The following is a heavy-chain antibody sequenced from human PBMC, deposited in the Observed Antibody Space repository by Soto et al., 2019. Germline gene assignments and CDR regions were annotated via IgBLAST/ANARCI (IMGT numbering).Heavy chain of an antibody. CDR1: GLSLNNGRLG. J-gene: IGHJ4*02. Sequence: SGPTLVNPTETLTLTCTVSGLSLNNGRLGVSWIRQPPGKALEWLAHIFSNDDKSYSTSLKSRLTISKDTSRSQVVLTMTNMDPVDSATYYCALIKDCSRTDCFLAGTRRFDYWGQGTLVTVSS. D-gene: IGHD2-2*01. CDR2: IFSNDDK. CDR3: ALIKDCSRTDCFLAGTRRFDY. V-gene: IGHV2-26*01.